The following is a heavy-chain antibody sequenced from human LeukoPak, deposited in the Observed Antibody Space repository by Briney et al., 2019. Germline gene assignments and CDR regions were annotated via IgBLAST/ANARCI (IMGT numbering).Heavy chain of an antibody. Sequence: GGSLRLSCEASGFTFSIHGMNWVRQAQGKGLEWVSYIINSGGTIYYADSVQGRFTISRDNAKNSLHLQMNSLRDEDTAVYYCARVGRGVYGMDVWGQGTAVTVSS. D-gene: IGHD3-10*01. V-gene: IGHV3-48*02. J-gene: IGHJ6*02. CDR2: IINSGGTI. CDR1: GFTFSIHG. CDR3: ARVGRGVYGMDV.